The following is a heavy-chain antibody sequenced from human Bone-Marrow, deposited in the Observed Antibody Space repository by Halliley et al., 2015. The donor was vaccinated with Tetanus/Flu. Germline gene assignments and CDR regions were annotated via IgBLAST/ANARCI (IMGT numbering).Heavy chain of an antibody. J-gene: IGHJ4*02. CDR2: IKTTVEGGTV. V-gene: IGHV3-15*01. Sequence: WVGRIKTTVEGGTVDYGTPVRDRFIISREDSKNTLYLQMPGLKTEDTAVYYCSPPSGHPSIRYWGQGTLVTVSS. D-gene: IGHD6-19*01. CDR3: SPPSGHPSIRY.